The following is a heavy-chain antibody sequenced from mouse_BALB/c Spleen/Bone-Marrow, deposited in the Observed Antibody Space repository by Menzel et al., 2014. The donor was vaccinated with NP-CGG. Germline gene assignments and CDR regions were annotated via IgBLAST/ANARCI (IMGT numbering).Heavy chain of an antibody. CDR3: ARNYGYLYALDY. Sequence: EVQLQQSGPGLVKPSQSLSLTCTVTGYSITSDYAWNWIRQFPGNKLEWMGYISYSGNTSYNPSLKSRISISRDTSKNQFFLQLNSVTTEDTATYYCARNYGYLYALDYWGQGTSVTVSS. CDR1: GYSITSDYA. CDR2: ISYSGNT. V-gene: IGHV3-2*02. D-gene: IGHD1-2*01. J-gene: IGHJ4*01.